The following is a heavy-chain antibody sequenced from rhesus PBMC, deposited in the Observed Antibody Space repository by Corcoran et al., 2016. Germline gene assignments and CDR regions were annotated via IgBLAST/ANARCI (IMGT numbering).Heavy chain of an antibody. Sequence: QVQLQESGPGLVKPSETLSLTCAVSGGSISDNYYWNWIRQPPGKGLEWIGNIYGISAKQYSNPSLKNRVTISKDTSKNQFFLNLRSVTAAVAAVYFCARVPGSYTDYWGQGVLVTVAS. CDR1: GGSISDNYY. J-gene: IGHJ4*01. CDR2: IYGISAKQ. CDR3: ARVPGSYTDY. V-gene: IGHV4S9*01. D-gene: IGHD1-44*02.